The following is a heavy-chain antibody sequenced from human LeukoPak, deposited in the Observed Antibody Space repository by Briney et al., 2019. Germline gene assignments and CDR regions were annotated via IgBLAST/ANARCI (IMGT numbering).Heavy chain of an antibody. Sequence: GRSLRLSCAASGFTFDDYAMRWVRQAPGKGLEWVSGISWNSGSIGYAESVKGRFTISRDNAKNSLYLEMNSLRPEDTAFYYCAKDLRRLPIYVDYWGQGTLVTVSS. CDR3: AKDLRRLPIYVDY. D-gene: IGHD5-18*01. V-gene: IGHV3-9*01. J-gene: IGHJ4*02. CDR2: ISWNSGSI. CDR1: GFTFDDYA.